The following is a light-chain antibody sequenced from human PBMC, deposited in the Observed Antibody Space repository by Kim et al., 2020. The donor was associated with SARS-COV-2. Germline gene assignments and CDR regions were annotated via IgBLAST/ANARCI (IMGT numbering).Light chain of an antibody. V-gene: IGLV3-19*01. J-gene: IGLJ2*01. CDR1: SLRIYY. CDR2: GKD. Sequence: SELTQDPAVSVALGQTVRITCQGDSLRIYYATWYQQKPGQAPVLVIYGKDNRPSGIPDRFSGSSSGNTASLTITGAQAEDEADYYCNSRDSSGNHVVFGGGTQLTVL. CDR3: NSRDSSGNHVV.